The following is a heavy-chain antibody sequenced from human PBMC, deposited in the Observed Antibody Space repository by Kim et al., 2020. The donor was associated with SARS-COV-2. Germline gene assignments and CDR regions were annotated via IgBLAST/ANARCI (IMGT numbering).Heavy chain of an antibody. CDR2: IYSNGDT. V-gene: IGHV4-59*08. J-gene: IGHJ4*02. Sequence: SETLSLTCTVSGGSINSYFWSWIRQSPEKGLEWIGYIYSNGDTKYNYSLKSRVTMSADRSNNQFSLNLRSVTAADTAMYYCARHLTTSEPILEFWGQGIL. CDR1: GGSINSYF. CDR3: ARHLTTSEPILEF. D-gene: IGHD3-3*01.